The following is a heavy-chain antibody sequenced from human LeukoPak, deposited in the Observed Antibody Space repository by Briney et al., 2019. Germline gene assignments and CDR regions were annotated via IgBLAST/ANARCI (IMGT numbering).Heavy chain of an antibody. CDR2: IYPGDSDT. J-gene: IGHJ3*02. Sequence: GESLKISCKGSGYTFTSYWIGWVRQMPGKGLGWMGIIYPGDSDTRYSPSFQGQVTISAAKSISTAYLQWNSLKASDTAMYYCARLRDYVPDIWGQGTMVTVSS. V-gene: IGHV5-51*01. D-gene: IGHD3-16*01. CDR1: GYTFTSYW. CDR3: ARLRDYVPDI.